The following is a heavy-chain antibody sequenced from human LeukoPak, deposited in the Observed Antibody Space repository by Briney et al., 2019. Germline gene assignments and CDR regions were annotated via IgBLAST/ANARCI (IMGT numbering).Heavy chain of an antibody. CDR1: GFTFSAYL. CDR3: AREVLRWSKGPVDY. V-gene: IGHV3-74*01. J-gene: IGHJ4*02. D-gene: IGHD4-23*01. Sequence: GGSLRLSCVASGFTFSAYLMHWVRQAPGKGLVWVSRINGDGSSTSYADSVKGRFTISRDNAKNTLYLQMNSLRAEDTAVYYCAREVLRWSKGPVDYWGQGTLVTVSS. CDR2: INGDGSST.